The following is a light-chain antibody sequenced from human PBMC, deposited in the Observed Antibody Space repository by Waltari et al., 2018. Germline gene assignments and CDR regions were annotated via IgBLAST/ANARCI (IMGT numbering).Light chain of an antibody. CDR2: GAS. Sequence: IVLTQSPGTLSLSCGDRATLSCRASQSVSSSYLALYQQKPGQAPRLFIYGASSRATGIPDRFSGSGSGTDFTLTISRLEPEDFAVYYCQQYGSSPWTFGQGTKVEIK. V-gene: IGKV3-20*01. CDR1: QSVSSSY. CDR3: QQYGSSPWT. J-gene: IGKJ1*01.